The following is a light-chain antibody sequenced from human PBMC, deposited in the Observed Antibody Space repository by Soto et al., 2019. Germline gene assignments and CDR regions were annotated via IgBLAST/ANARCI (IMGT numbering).Light chain of an antibody. J-gene: IGKJ2*01. Sequence: EIVLTQAPGTLSLSPGERATISCRASQSFSSSYLAWYLQKPGQAPRLLIYGASSRATGIPDRVSGSGSGTDFTLTISRLEPEDVAVYYCQQYGSSPPYTLGQWTKLEI. V-gene: IGKV3-20*01. CDR2: GAS. CDR3: QQYGSSPPYT. CDR1: QSFSSSY.